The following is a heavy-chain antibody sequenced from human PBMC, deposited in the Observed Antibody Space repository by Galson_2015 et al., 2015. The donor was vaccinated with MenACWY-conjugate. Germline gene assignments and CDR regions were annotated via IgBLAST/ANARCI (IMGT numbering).Heavy chain of an antibody. V-gene: IGHV3-15*01. CDR3: TRDRDVGGSRWWFDP. J-gene: IGHJ5*02. Sequence: SLRLSCAPSGLTFSNVWMSWVRQAPGKGLEWVARIKCGTDGGTTDYATPVKGRFTILRDDSAKTLYLQMNSLKIEDTAMYFCTRDRDVGGSRWWFDPWGQGTLVTVSS. D-gene: IGHD2-15*01. CDR1: GLTFSNVW. CDR2: IKCGTDGGTT.